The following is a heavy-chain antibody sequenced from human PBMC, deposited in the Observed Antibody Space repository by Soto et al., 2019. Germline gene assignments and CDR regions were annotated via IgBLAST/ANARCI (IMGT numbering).Heavy chain of an antibody. V-gene: IGHV1-18*01. CDR2: ISPHNFNT. J-gene: IGHJ4*01. CDR3: ARDEGGYDILTGYYKDHHFDY. CDR1: GYTFTHFY. D-gene: IGHD3-9*01. Sequence: ASVKVSCKASGYTFTHFYITWVRQAPGQGLEWRGAISPHNFNTNFAQKFQGRVTLTTDTSTNTAYMELRSLTSDDTAVYYCARDEGGYDILTGYYKDHHFDYWG.